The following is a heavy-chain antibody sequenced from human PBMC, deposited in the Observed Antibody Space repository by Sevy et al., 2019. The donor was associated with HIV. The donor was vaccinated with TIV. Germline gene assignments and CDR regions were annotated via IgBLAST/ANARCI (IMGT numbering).Heavy chain of an antibody. CDR3: VRDNEEGASVLDY. Sequence: GGSLRLSCATFGFNFRNSWMAWVRQPPGKGLELLADIKQDGYETYYVDSVKGRFTISRDNVKNSLHLQMNRLRAEDTAMYFCVRDNEEGASVLDYWGQGTPVTVSS. D-gene: IGHD1-26*01. V-gene: IGHV3-7*03. J-gene: IGHJ4*02. CDR1: GFNFRNSW. CDR2: IKQDGYET.